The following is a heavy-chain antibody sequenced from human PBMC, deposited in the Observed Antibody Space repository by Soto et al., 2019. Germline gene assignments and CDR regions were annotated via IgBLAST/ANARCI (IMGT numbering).Heavy chain of an antibody. CDR2: IYPGDSDT. V-gene: IGHV5-51*01. J-gene: IGHJ4*01. CDR1: GYSFTSNW. D-gene: IGHD3-10*01. CDR3: ARPIYGSGSYLY. Sequence: GESLKISCKASGYSFTSNWIGWVRQMPGKGLEWMGIIYPGDSDTRYRPSFQGQVTISVDKSISTAYLQWSSLKASDTAMYYCARPIYGSGSYLYWGQGTLVTVS.